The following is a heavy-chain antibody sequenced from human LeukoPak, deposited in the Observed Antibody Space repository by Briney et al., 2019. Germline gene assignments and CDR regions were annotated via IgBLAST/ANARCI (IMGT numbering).Heavy chain of an antibody. Sequence: GASVKVSCKASGDSFSSYALSWVRQAPGQGLEWIGGIIPIFETANYAQKFQGRVTITADKSTNTAYMELSSLRSEDTAVYYCASYRAKRRYGSGSYDYWGQGTLVTVSS. CDR1: GDSFSSYA. J-gene: IGHJ4*02. CDR2: IIPIFETA. V-gene: IGHV1-69*06. CDR3: ASYRAKRRYGSGSYDY. D-gene: IGHD3-10*01.